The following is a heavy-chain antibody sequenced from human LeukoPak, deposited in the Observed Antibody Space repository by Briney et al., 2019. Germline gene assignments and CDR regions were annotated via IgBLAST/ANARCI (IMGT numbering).Heavy chain of an antibody. V-gene: IGHV4-39*01. CDR3: ARSYSSSPGAFDI. J-gene: IGHJ3*02. CDR1: SGSISSSSYY. D-gene: IGHD6-6*01. CDR2: IYYSGST. Sequence: SETLSLTCTASSGSISSSSYYWGWIGQAPGKGVEWIGSIYYSGSTYYNPSLKSLVTIAVDTSKNQFSLKLRSVPAADTAVYYCARSYSSSPGAFDIWGQGTMVTVSS.